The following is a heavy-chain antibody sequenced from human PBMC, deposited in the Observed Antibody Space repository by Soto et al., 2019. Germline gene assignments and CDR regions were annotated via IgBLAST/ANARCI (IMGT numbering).Heavy chain of an antibody. CDR1: GVAVRHNY. J-gene: IGHJ6*04. V-gene: IGHV3-53*04. CDR2: IYSGGDT. D-gene: IGHD3-10*01. Sequence: GGFLRLSWTALGVAVRHNYMTWIRQAPGKGLEWVSLIYSGGDTAYADSVKGRFTISRHTSQNTLYLQMNSLRAEDTAVYYCARKTDSIPSGGDVWGKGTAVTVSS. CDR3: ARKTDSIPSGGDV.